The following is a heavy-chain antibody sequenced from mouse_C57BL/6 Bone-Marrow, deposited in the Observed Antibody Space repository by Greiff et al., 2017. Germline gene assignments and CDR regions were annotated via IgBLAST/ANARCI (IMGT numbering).Heavy chain of an antibody. D-gene: IGHD4-1*02. CDR2: IHPNSGST. CDR1: GYTFTSYW. J-gene: IGHJ4*01. V-gene: IGHV1-64*01. CDR3: AINWDNAMDY. Sequence: VQLQQPGAELVKPGASVKLSCKASGYTFTSYWMHWVKQRPGQGLEWIGMIHPNSGSTNYNEKFKSKATLTVDKSSRTAYMQLSSLTSEDSAVYYCAINWDNAMDYWGQGTSVTVSS.